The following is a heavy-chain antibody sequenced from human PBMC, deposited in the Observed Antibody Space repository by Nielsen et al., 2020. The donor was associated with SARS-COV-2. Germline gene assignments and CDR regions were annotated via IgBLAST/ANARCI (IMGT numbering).Heavy chain of an antibody. V-gene: IGHV4-59*01. CDR2: IYYSGST. J-gene: IGHJ3*02. CDR1: GVSISSYY. CDR3: AREGIWKGSDAFDI. D-gene: IGHD1-1*01. Sequence: SETLSLTCTVSGVSISSYYWSWIRQPPGKGLEWIGYIYYSGSTNYNPSLKSRVTISVDTSKNQFSLKLSSVTAADTAVYYCAREGIWKGSDAFDIWGQGTMVTVSS.